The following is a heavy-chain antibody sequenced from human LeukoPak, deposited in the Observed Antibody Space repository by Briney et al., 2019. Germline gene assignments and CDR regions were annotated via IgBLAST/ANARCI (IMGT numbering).Heavy chain of an antibody. CDR2: INHSGST. V-gene: IGHV4-34*01. Sequence: SETLSLTCAVYGGSSSGYYWSWIRQPPGKGLEWIGEINHSGSTNYNPSLKSRVTISVDTSKNQFSLKLSSVTAADTAVYYCARIMPQYSSGWRPHGAFDIWGQGTMVTVSS. J-gene: IGHJ3*02. CDR1: GGSSSGYY. D-gene: IGHD6-19*01. CDR3: ARIMPQYSSGWRPHGAFDI.